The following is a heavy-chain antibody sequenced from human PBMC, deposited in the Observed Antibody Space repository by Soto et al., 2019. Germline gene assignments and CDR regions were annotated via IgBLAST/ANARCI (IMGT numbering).Heavy chain of an antibody. CDR1: GGSISSGDYY. D-gene: IGHD4-17*01. CDR3: ARVRREYDYGDYIWFDP. V-gene: IGHV4-30-4*01. Sequence: QVQLQESGPGLVKPSQTLSLTCTVSGGSISSGDYYWSWIRQPPGKGLEWIGYIYYSGSTYYNPSLKSRVTISVDTSKNQSSLKLSSVTAADTAVYYCARVRREYDYGDYIWFDPWGQGTLVTVSS. J-gene: IGHJ5*02. CDR2: IYYSGST.